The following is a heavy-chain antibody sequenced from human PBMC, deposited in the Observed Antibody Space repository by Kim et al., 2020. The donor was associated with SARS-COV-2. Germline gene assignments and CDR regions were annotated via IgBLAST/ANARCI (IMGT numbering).Heavy chain of an antibody. V-gene: IGHV3-23*01. Sequence: ADSVKGRFTISRDNSKNTLYLQMNSLRAEDTAVYYCAKGGDRDQLLDFDYWGQGTLVTVSS. D-gene: IGHD1-26*01. J-gene: IGHJ4*02. CDR3: AKGGDRDQLLDFDY.